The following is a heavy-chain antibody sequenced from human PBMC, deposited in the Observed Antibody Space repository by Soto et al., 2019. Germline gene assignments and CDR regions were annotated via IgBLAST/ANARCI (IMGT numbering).Heavy chain of an antibody. V-gene: IGHV3-23*01. J-gene: IGHJ3*02. Sequence: GGSLRLSCAVSGITFSGYSINWVRQAPGKGLEWVSVISGGTGTTYYADSVKGRFTISRDNSKNTVYLQMNSLRAEDTALYYCATVLSAAFDIWGQGTMVTVSS. CDR3: ATVLSAAFDI. CDR1: GITFSGYS. CDR2: ISGGTGTT.